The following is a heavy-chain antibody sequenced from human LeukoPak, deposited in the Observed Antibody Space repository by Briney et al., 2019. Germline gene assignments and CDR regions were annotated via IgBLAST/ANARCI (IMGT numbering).Heavy chain of an antibody. CDR1: GYSFTVYW. Sequence: GESLKISCTGSGYSFTVYWIAWVRQMPGKGLEWMGIIYPGDSDTRYSPSFQGQVTISADKSISTTYLQWSSLKASDTAMYYCARWGYYGGNNHGYDYWGQGPLVTVSS. D-gene: IGHD3-10*01. CDR2: IYPGDSDT. J-gene: IGHJ4*02. V-gene: IGHV5-51*01. CDR3: ARWGYYGGNNHGYDY.